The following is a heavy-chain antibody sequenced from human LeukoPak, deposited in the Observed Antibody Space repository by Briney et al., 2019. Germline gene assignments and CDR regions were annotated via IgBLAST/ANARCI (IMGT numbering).Heavy chain of an antibody. Sequence: SETLSLTCSVSGGSISFYYYSWIRQSPGKGLEWIGYIYYTGSTNYNPSLKSRVTISVDTSKNQLSLKLRSVTAADTAVYYCARVMGSSSRHWGQGTLVTVSS. V-gene: IGHV4-59*01. CDR2: IYYTGST. CDR1: GGSISFYY. CDR3: ARVMGSSSRH. J-gene: IGHJ4*02. D-gene: IGHD6-13*01.